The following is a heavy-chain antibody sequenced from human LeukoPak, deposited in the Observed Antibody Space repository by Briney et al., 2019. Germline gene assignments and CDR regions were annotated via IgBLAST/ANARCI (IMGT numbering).Heavy chain of an antibody. Sequence: GGSLRLSCAASGFTFSSYGMHWVRQAPGKGLEWVAVIWYDGSNKYYADSVKGRFTISRDNSKNTLYLQMNSLRAEDTAVYYCARDLSTVGATAFDIWGQGTMVTVSS. CDR1: GFTFSSYG. V-gene: IGHV3-33*01. D-gene: IGHD1-26*01. J-gene: IGHJ3*02. CDR2: IWYDGSNK. CDR3: ARDLSTVGATAFDI.